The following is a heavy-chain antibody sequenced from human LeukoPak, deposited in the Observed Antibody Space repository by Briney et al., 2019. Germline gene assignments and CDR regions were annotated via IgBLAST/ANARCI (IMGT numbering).Heavy chain of an antibody. CDR3: ARGGGGWYTCDFDY. D-gene: IGHD6-19*01. V-gene: IGHV4-59*01. CDR1: GGSISSYY. CDR2: IYYSGST. J-gene: IGHJ4*02. Sequence: SETLSLTCTVSGGSISSYYWSWIRQPPGKGLEWIGYIYYSGSTNYNPSLKSRVTISVDTSKNQFSLKLSSVTAADTAVYYCARGGGGWYTCDFDYWGQGTLVTVSS.